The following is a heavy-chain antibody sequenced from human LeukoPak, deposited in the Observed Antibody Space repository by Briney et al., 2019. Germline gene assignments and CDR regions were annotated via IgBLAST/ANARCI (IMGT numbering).Heavy chain of an antibody. CDR2: IRSKAYGGTT. Sequence: GGSLRLPCTASEFTFGDYAMSWFGQLQGRGRGWEGFIRSKAYGGTTEYAASVNGRFTISRDDSKSIAYLQMNSLKTEDTAVYYCTGGGGLFQHWGQGTLVTVSS. V-gene: IGHV3-49*03. CDR3: TGGGGLFQH. J-gene: IGHJ1*01. D-gene: IGHD2-15*01. CDR1: EFTFGDYA.